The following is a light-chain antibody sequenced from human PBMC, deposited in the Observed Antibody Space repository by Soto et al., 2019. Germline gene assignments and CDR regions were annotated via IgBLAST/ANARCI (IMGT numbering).Light chain of an antibody. Sequence: QSALTQPRSVSGSPGQSVTISCTGTSSDVGGYNYVSWYQQHPGKAPKLMIYDVSKRPSGVPDRFSGSKSGNTASLTISGLQGEDDADYYCCSYAGSYTHYVFGTGTKLTVL. J-gene: IGLJ1*01. V-gene: IGLV2-11*01. CDR3: CSYAGSYTHYV. CDR2: DVS. CDR1: SSDVGGYNY.